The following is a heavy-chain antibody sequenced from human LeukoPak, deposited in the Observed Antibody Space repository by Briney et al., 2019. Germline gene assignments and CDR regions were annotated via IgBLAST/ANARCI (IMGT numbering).Heavy chain of an antibody. CDR3: ARRFRGSYYVRKNWFDP. V-gene: IGHV4-4*07. J-gene: IGHJ5*02. D-gene: IGHD1-26*01. Sequence: PSETLSLTCTVSGGSISSYYWSWIRQPAGKGLEWIGRIYTSGSTNYNPSLKSRVTMSVDTSKNQFSLKLSSVTAADTAVYYCARRFRGSYYVRKNWFDPWGQGTLVTVSS. CDR1: GGSISSYY. CDR2: IYTSGST.